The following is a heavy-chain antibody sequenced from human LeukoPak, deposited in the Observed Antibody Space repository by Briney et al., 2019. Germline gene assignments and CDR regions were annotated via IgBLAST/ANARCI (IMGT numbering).Heavy chain of an antibody. CDR3: ARGPVEAATKFDY. D-gene: IGHD5-24*01. Sequence: SVKVSCKASGGTFSSYAISWVRQAPGQGLEWMGGIIPIFGTANYAQKFQGRVTITTDESTSTAYMELSSLRSEDTAVYYCARGPVEAATKFDYWGQGTLVTVSS. J-gene: IGHJ4*02. CDR2: IIPIFGTA. V-gene: IGHV1-69*05. CDR1: GGTFSSYA.